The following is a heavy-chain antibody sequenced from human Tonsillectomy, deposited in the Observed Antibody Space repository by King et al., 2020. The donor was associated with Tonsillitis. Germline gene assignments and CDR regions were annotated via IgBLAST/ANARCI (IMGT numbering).Heavy chain of an antibody. Sequence: QLVQSGAEVKKPGSSVKVSCRASGATFTSYSIIWVRQAPGQGLEWRGGIIPLSRTANYAQKFQGRVTINADESTGTAYMDLSSLRSEDTAVYFCARVAKTSGYDVYYFDYWGQGTLVTVAS. V-gene: IGHV1-69*12. D-gene: IGHD5-12*01. CDR3: ARVAKTSGYDVYYFDY. CDR2: IIPLSRTA. CDR1: GATFTSYS. J-gene: IGHJ4*02.